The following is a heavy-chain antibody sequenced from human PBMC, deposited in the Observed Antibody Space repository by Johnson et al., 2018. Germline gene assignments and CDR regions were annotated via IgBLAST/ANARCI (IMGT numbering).Heavy chain of an antibody. CDR1: GFTFSSYG. V-gene: IGHV3-30*18. CDR3: AKDIVVVPAAIFSYYGMDV. J-gene: IGHJ6*02. CDR2: ISYDGSNK. D-gene: IGHD2-2*01. Sequence: QVQLVESGGGVVQPGRSLRLSCAASGFTFSSYGMHWVRQAPGKGLEWVAVISYDGSNKYYADSVTGRFPISRDNSKNTLYLQMNSLRAEDTAVYYCAKDIVVVPAAIFSYYGMDVWGQGTTVTVSS.